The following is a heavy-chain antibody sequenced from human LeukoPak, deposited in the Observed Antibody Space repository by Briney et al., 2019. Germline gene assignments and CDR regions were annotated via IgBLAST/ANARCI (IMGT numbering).Heavy chain of an antibody. D-gene: IGHD6-19*01. Sequence: PGGSLRLSCAASGFTFSSYWMSWVRQAPGKGLEWVSSISSSSSYIYYADSVKGRFTISRDNAKNSLYLQMNSLRAEDTAVYYCARASGWDYYYMDVWGKGTTVTVSS. CDR3: ARASGWDYYYMDV. J-gene: IGHJ6*03. CDR1: GFTFSSYW. V-gene: IGHV3-21*01. CDR2: ISSSSSYI.